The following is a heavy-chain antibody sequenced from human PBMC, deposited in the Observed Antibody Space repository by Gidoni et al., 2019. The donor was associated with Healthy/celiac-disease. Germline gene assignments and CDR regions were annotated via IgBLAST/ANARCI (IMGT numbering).Heavy chain of an antibody. V-gene: IGHV1-69*01. CDR1: GGTYSSYA. CDR3: AGVEEDIVVVPAARGYYYYGMDV. J-gene: IGHJ6*02. D-gene: IGHD2-2*01. CDR2: IIPIFGTA. Sequence: QVQLVQSGAEVKKPGSAVKVSCKASGGTYSSYAISWVRQAPGQGLEWMGGIIPIFGTATSAQKFQGRVTITADESTSTAYMELSSLRSEDTAVYYCAGVEEDIVVVPAARGYYYYGMDVWGQGTTVTVSS.